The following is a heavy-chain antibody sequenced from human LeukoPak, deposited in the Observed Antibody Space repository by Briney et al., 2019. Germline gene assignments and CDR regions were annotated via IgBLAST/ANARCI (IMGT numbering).Heavy chain of an antibody. CDR3: ARCTTGRTFGSLREIKRSREIDY. Sequence: GGSLRLSCAASGFTFDDYAMHWARQAPGKGLEWVSGISWNSGSIGYAHSVKGRFTISRDKAKNSLYLQMNSLRVEDTAVYYYARCTTGRTFGSLREIKRSREIDYWGQGTLVTVSS. V-gene: IGHV3-9*01. CDR1: GFTFDDYA. CDR2: ISWNSGSI. J-gene: IGHJ4*02. D-gene: IGHD1-1*01.